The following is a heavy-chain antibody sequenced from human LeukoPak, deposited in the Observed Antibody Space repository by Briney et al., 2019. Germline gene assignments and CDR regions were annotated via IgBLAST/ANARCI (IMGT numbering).Heavy chain of an antibody. J-gene: IGHJ2*01. V-gene: IGHV3-21*01. Sequence: GSLRLSCAASGFTFSSYSMNWVRQAPGKGLEWVSFISSSSSYIYYTDSVKGRFTISRDNAKNSLYLQMNSLRAEDTAVYYCARDLTGYSSGWYVWYFDLWGRGTLVTVSS. CDR2: ISSSSSYI. CDR3: ARDLTGYSSGWYVWYFDL. CDR1: GFTFSSYS. D-gene: IGHD6-19*01.